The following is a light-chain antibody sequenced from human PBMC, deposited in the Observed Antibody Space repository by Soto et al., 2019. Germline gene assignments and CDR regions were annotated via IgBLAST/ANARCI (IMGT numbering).Light chain of an antibody. V-gene: IGLV2-14*03. CDR1: SSDVGGYNY. CDR2: DVS. J-gene: IGLJ1*01. CDR3: SSYSSDSSIYV. Sequence: QSVLTQPASVSGSPGQSITISCTGTSSDVGGYNYVSWYQQHPGKAPKLMIYDVSVRPSGVSIRFSGSKSGSTASLTISGLQAEDEANYYCSSYSSDSSIYVFGSGTKVTVL.